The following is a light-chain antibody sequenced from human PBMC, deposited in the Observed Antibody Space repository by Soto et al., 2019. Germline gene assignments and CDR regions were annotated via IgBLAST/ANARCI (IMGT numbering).Light chain of an antibody. CDR2: KTS. CDR1: QSINNW. V-gene: IGKV1-5*03. CDR3: QQYKSYPWT. J-gene: IGKJ1*01. Sequence: DIPMTQSPSTLSASVGDRVTITCRASQSINNWLAWYQQKPGKAPKLLIYKTSDLESGVPSRFSGSGSGTEFSLTISSLQPDDFATYYCQQYKSYPWTFGQGTKVEIK.